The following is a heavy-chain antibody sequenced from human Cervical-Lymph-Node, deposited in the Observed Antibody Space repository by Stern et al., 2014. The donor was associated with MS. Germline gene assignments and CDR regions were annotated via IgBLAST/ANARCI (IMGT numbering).Heavy chain of an antibody. CDR1: GGTFTTYA. D-gene: IGHD3-22*01. CDR2: IIPMSGTE. V-gene: IGHV1-69*01. Sequence: VQLVESGAEVKKPGSPVRVSCKASGGTFTTYAISWVRQAPGQGLEWMGGIIPMSGTEKYAQKFQGRVTITADASTTTAYMELSSLKFDDTAVYDCARDLSGIGYYDYWGQGTLVAVSS. CDR3: ARDLSGIGYYDY. J-gene: IGHJ4*02.